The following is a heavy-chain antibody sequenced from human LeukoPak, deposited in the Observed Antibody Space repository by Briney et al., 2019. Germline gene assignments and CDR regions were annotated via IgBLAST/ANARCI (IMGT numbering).Heavy chain of an antibody. CDR3: VRDRDLYYFDY. CDR1: GGSVSSGSYY. D-gene: IGHD2/OR15-2a*01. CDR2: IYYSGST. Sequence: SETLSLTCTVSGGSVSSGSYYWSWIRQPPGKGLEWIGYIYYSGSTNYNPSLKSRVIISVDTSKNQFSLKLSSVTAADTAVYYCVRDRDLYYFDYWGQGTLVTVSS. J-gene: IGHJ4*02. V-gene: IGHV4-61*01.